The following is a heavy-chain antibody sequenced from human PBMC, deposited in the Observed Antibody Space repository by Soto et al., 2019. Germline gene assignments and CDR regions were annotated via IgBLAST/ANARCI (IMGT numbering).Heavy chain of an antibody. V-gene: IGHV3-30*18. D-gene: IGHD5-12*01. Sequence: QVQLVESGGGVVQPGRSLRLSCSVSGFPFTTYAIHWIRQAPGKGLEWVAVISYDGTKKYYADSVKGRFTISRDNSKNTLYLPMNSLRAEDTAVYYCAKGSGYDLYSFDYWGQGTLVTVSS. CDR3: AKGSGYDLYSFDY. J-gene: IGHJ4*02. CDR2: ISYDGTKK. CDR1: GFPFTTYA.